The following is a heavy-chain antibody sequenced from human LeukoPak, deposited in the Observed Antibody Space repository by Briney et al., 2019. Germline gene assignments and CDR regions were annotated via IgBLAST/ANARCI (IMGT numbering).Heavy chain of an antibody. J-gene: IGHJ3*02. V-gene: IGHV3-23*01. D-gene: IGHD1-26*01. CDR1: GFTFSSYA. CDR2: ISGSGGST. CDR3: AKVVGPTTHPHAFDI. Sequence: GGSLRLSCAASGFTFSSYAMSWVRQAPGKGLEWVSAISGSGGSTYYADSVKGRFTISRDNSKNTPYLQMNSLRAEDTAVYYCAKVVGPTTHPHAFDIWGQGTMVTVSS.